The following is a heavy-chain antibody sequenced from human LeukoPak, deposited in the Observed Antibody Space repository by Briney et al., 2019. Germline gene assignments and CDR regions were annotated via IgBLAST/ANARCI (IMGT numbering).Heavy chain of an antibody. CDR1: GFTFSNAW. CDR2: IKSKTDGGTT. D-gene: IGHD4-17*01. V-gene: IGHV3-15*01. Sequence: GGSLRLSCAASGFTFSNAWMSWVRQAPGKGLEWVGRIKSKTDGGTTDYAAPVKGRFTISRDDSKNTLYLQMNSLKTEDTAVYYCTTDTVYGDYRDYWGQRTLVTVSS. CDR3: TTDTVYGDYRDY. J-gene: IGHJ4*02.